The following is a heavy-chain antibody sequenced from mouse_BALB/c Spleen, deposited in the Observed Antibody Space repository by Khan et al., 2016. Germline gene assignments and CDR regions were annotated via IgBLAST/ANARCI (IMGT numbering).Heavy chain of an antibody. D-gene: IGHD1-1*01. CDR3: ARFITTVVAYSFDY. J-gene: IGHJ2*01. CDR2: ISYSGST. Sequence: EVQLQESGPGLVKPSQSLSLTCTVTGYSITSDYAWNWIRQFPGNKLEWMGYISYSGSTSYNPSLKSRISITRDTSKNQFFLQLNSVTTEATATYYCARFITTVVAYSFDYWGQGTTLTVSS. V-gene: IGHV3-2*02. CDR1: GYSITSDYA.